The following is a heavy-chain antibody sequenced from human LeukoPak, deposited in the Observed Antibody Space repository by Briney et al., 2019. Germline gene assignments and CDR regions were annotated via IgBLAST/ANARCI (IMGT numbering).Heavy chain of an antibody. J-gene: IGHJ4*02. Sequence: PSETLSLTCAVSGGSISSSNWWSWVRQPPGKGLEWIGEIYHSGSTNHNPSHKSRVTISVDKSKNQFSLKLGSVTAADTAVYYCARVAGSGSLIDYWGQGTLVTVSS. CDR1: GGSISSSNW. CDR3: ARVAGSGSLIDY. CDR2: IYHSGST. D-gene: IGHD3-10*01. V-gene: IGHV4-4*02.